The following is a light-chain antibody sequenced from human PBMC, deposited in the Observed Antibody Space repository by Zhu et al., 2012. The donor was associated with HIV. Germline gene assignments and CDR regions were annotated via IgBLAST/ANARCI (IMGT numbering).Light chain of an antibody. V-gene: IGKV3-11*01. Sequence: EIVLTQSPATLSLSPGEGATLSCRASQNVGHYLVWYQQRPGQAPRLLIFDSSNRATGIPARFRGSGSGTDFTLTISSLEPEDFTIYYCQQRSNWPRTFGQGTRPGDQT. CDR2: DSS. J-gene: IGKJ2*01. CDR1: QNVGHY. CDR3: QQRSNWPRT.